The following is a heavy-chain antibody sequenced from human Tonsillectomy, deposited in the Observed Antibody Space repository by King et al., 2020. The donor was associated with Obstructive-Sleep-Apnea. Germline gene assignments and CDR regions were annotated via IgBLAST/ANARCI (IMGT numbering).Heavy chain of an antibody. V-gene: IGHV1-69*09. Sequence: QLVQSGAEMKKPGSSVKVSCKASGGTFSNYAIIWVRQAPGQGLEWMGGIIPILGVANHAQKFQCRVTISADKSTNTSYMDLSSLTSEDTAVYYCARYVVGTVGATVGATDPPEYYFHYWGQGTLVTVSS. D-gene: IGHD1-26*01. J-gene: IGHJ4*02. CDR3: ARYVVGTVGATVGATDPPEYYFHY. CDR2: IIPILGVA. CDR1: GGTFSNYA.